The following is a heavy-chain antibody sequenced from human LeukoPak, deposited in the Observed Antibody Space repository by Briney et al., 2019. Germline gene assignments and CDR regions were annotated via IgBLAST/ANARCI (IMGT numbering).Heavy chain of an antibody. CDR1: GYSFTSYW. CDR2: IYPGDSDT. D-gene: IGHD3-10*01. V-gene: IGHV5-51*01. CDR3: ARSYGSGDKGPRPVGFDP. J-gene: IGHJ5*02. Sequence: GESLKISCKGSGYSFTSYWIGWVRQMPGKGLEWMGIIYPGDSDTRYSPSSQGQVTISADKSISTAYLQWSSLKASDTAMYYCARSYGSGDKGPRPVGFDPWGQGTLVTVSS.